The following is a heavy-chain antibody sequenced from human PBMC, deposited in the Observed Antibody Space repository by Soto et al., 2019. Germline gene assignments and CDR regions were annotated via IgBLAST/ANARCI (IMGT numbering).Heavy chain of an antibody. CDR1: GYTFTSYG. CDR3: ARVTDIVVVPAAWFDP. V-gene: IGHV1-18*04. CDR2: ISAYNGNT. Sequence: ASVKVSFKASGYTFTSYGISWVRQAPGQGLEWMGWISAYNGNTNYAQKLQGRVTMTTDTSTSTAYMELRSLRSDDTAVYYCARVTDIVVVPAAWFDPWGQGTLVTVSS. J-gene: IGHJ5*02. D-gene: IGHD2-2*01.